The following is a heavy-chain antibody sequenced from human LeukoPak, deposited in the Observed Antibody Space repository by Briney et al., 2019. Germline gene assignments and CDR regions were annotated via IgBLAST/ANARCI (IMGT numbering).Heavy chain of an antibody. CDR3: ARDAMVYAKPVPFDY. V-gene: IGHV3-33*01. CDR1: GFTFGSYG. Sequence: PGRSLRLSCAASGFTFGSYGMHWVRQAPGKGLEWVTVIWYDGSNKYYADSVKGRFTISRDNSKNSLYLQMNSLRAEDTAVYYCARDAMVYAKPVPFDYWGQGTLVTVSS. CDR2: IWYDGSNK. J-gene: IGHJ4*02. D-gene: IGHD2-8*01.